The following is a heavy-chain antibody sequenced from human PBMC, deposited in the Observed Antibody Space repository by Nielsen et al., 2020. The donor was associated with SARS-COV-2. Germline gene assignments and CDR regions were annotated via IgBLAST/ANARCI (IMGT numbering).Heavy chain of an antibody. J-gene: IGHJ5*02. CDR1: GYSFTSYW. D-gene: IGHD3-3*01. V-gene: IGHV5-10-1*01. Sequence: KVSCKGSGYSFTSYWISWVRQMPGKGLEWMGRIDPSDSYTNYSPSFQGHVTISADKSISTAYLQLSSLKASDTAMYYCARHLDYDLTFDPWGQGTLVTVSS. CDR3: ARHLDYDLTFDP. CDR2: IDPSDSYT.